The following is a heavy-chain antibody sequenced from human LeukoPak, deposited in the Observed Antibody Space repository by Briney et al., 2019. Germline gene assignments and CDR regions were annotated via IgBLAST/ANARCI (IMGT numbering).Heavy chain of an antibody. CDR2: IYYSGST. Sequence: PSETLSLTCGVSGYSITSGYFWGWLRQPPGKGLEWIGSIYYSGSTYYNPSLKSRVTISVDTSKNQFSLKLSSVTAADTAVYYCARQNYDFWSGPPALFDPWGQGTLVTVSS. CDR1: GYSITSGYF. CDR3: ARQNYDFWSGPPALFDP. J-gene: IGHJ5*02. V-gene: IGHV4-38-2*01. D-gene: IGHD3-3*01.